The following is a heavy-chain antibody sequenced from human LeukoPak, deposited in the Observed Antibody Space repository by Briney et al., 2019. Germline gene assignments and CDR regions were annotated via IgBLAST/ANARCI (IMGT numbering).Heavy chain of an antibody. CDR3: AIFQAAADTFDY. V-gene: IGHV3-74*01. J-gene: IGHJ4*02. CDR1: GFTFSSYW. Sequence: GGSLRLSCAASGFTFSSYWMHWVRQVPGKGLVWVSRISSDGSSTTYADSVKGRFTISRDNAKNTLYLQMNSLRTEDTAVYYCAIFQAAADTFDYWGQGTLVTVSS. CDR2: ISSDGSST. D-gene: IGHD6-13*01.